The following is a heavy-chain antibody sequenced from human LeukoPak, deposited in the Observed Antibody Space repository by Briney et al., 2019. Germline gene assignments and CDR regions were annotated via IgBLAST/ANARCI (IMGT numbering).Heavy chain of an antibody. V-gene: IGHV4-59*08. D-gene: IGHD1-26*01. CDR2: IYYGGST. CDR3: ARLASGSYGPLTPFDY. Sequence: SETLSLTCTVSGGSISSYYWSWIRQPPGKGLEWIGDIYYGGSTNYNPSLKSRVTISVDTSKNQSSLRLSSVTAADTAVYYSARLASGSYGPLTPFDYWGQGTLVTVSS. J-gene: IGHJ4*02. CDR1: GGSISSYY.